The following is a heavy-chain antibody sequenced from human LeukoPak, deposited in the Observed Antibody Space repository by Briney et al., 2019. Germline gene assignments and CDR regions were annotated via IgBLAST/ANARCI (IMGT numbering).Heavy chain of an antibody. Sequence: GGSLRLSCAASGFTFSSYAMSWVRQAPGKGLEWVSAISGSGGSTYYADSVKSRFTISRDNSKNTLYLQMNSLRAEDTAVYYCAKGRGRALLRFLEWLYCPDYWGQGTLVTVSS. J-gene: IGHJ4*02. CDR2: ISGSGGST. CDR3: AKGRGRALLRFLEWLYCPDY. V-gene: IGHV3-23*01. CDR1: GFTFSSYA. D-gene: IGHD3-3*01.